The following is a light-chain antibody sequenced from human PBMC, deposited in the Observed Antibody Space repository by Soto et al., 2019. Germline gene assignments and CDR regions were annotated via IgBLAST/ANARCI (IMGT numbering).Light chain of an antibody. V-gene: IGKV3-11*01. CDR3: QQRSNWPWT. J-gene: IGKJ1*01. Sequence: EIVMTQSPATLSVSAGERATLSCRASQSVSSYLAWYQQKPGQAPRLLIYDASNRATGIPARFSGSGSGTDFTLTISSLEPEDFAVYYCQQRSNWPWTFGQGTKVDI. CDR1: QSVSSY. CDR2: DAS.